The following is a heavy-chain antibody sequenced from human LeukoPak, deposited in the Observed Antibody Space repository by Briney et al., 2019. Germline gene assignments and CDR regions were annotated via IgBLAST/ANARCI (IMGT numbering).Heavy chain of an antibody. D-gene: IGHD5-24*01. V-gene: IGHV3-7*01. CDR1: GFTFSSYA. Sequence: GGSLRLSCAASGFTFSSYAMSWVRQAPGKGLEWVANIKQDGSEKYYVDSVKGRFTISRDNAKDSLYLQMNSLRAEDTAVYYCARPILMATIEDAFDIWGQGTMVTVSS. CDR2: IKQDGSEK. J-gene: IGHJ3*02. CDR3: ARPILMATIEDAFDI.